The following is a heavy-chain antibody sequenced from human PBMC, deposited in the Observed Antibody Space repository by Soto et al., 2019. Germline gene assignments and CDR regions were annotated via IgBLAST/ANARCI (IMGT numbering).Heavy chain of an antibody. CDR3: TAERPPYDYVWGSYQTIN. Sequence: EVQLVESGGGLVKPGGSLRLSCAASGFTFSNAWMSWVRQAPGKGLEWVGRIKSKTDGGTTDYAAPVKGRFTISRDDSKNTLYLQMNSLKTEDTAVYYCTAERPPYDYVWGSYQTINWGQGTLVTVSS. CDR1: GFTFSNAW. CDR2: IKSKTDGGTT. J-gene: IGHJ4*02. V-gene: IGHV3-15*01. D-gene: IGHD3-16*02.